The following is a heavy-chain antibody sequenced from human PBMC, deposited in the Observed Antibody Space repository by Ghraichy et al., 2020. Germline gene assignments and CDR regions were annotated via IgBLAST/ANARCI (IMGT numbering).Heavy chain of an antibody. CDR1: GFTFSSYG. D-gene: IGHD4-11*01. Sequence: GGSLRLSCAASGFTFSSYGMNWVRQAPGKGLEWVSSISRSSSCIYYADSVKGRFTISRDNAKNSLYLQMNSLRAEDTAVYYCARVLASVTDFQHWGQGNLVTVSS. CDR2: ISRSSSCI. V-gene: IGHV3-21*01. CDR3: ARVLASVTDFQH. J-gene: IGHJ1*01.